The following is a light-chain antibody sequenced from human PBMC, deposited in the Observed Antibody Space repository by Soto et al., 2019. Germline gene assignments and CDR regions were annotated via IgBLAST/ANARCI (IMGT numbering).Light chain of an antibody. V-gene: IGLV2-8*01. CDR3: SSYAGSNNQV. CDR1: SSDVGGYNY. J-gene: IGLJ1*01. CDR2: EVS. Sequence: QSALTQPPSASGSPGQSVTISCTGTSSDVGGYNYVSWYQQHPGRAPKLMIYEVSKRPSGVPDRFSGSKAGNTASLTVSGLQTEDEADDYCSSYAGSNNQVFGTGTKLTVL.